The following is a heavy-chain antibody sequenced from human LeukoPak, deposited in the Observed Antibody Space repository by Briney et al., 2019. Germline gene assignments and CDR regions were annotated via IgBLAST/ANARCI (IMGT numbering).Heavy chain of an antibody. D-gene: IGHD7-27*01. CDR3: ARGTGEIDY. J-gene: IGHJ4*02. CDR2: ISGSGSNI. CDR1: GFTFSDYY. Sequence: GGSPRLSCATSGFTFSDYYMSWIRQAPGKGLEWVSHISGSGSNIYYPDSVKGRFTISRDNAKNSLYLQMNTLRAEDTAVYYCARGTGEIDYWGQGTLVTVSS. V-gene: IGHV3-11*04.